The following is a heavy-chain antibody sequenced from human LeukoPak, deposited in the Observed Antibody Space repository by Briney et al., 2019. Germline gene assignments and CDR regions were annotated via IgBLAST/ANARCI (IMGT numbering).Heavy chain of an antibody. V-gene: IGHV4-59*08. Sequence: KPSETLSLTCAVYGGSFSGYYWTWIRQPPGKGLEWIGHIYYSGITKYNPSLKSRVTISLDTSKNQLSLKLSSVTAADTAVYYCARQMYSSGWRYFDYWGQGTLVTVSS. CDR2: IYYSGIT. CDR1: GGSFSGYY. J-gene: IGHJ4*02. CDR3: ARQMYSSGWRYFDY. D-gene: IGHD6-19*01.